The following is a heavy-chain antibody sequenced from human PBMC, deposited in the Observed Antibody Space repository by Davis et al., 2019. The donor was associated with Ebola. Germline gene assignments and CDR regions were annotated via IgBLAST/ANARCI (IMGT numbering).Heavy chain of an antibody. J-gene: IGHJ6*04. CDR3: AKGGYCSGGSCYAYYYYGMDV. D-gene: IGHD2-15*01. CDR2: INRDGSTT. Sequence: GESLKISCAASGFTFSSHWMHWVRQAPGKGLVWVSFINRDGSTTTYADSVKGRFTISRDNAKNTLYLQMNSLRAEDTALYYCAKGGYCSGGSCYAYYYYGMDVWGKGTTVTVSS. V-gene: IGHV3-74*03. CDR1: GFTFSSHW.